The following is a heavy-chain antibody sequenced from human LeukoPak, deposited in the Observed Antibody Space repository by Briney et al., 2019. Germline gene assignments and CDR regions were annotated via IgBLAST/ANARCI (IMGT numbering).Heavy chain of an antibody. CDR3: AKDDHGYRNFDY. V-gene: IGHV3-23*01. CDR2: VSGSGDST. CDR1: GFTFSTYA. J-gene: IGHJ4*02. Sequence: PGGSLRLSCVASGFTFSTYAMSWVRQAPGKGLDWVSSVSGSGDSTYYADSVKGRFTISRDNSRNTLYLQLNSLRAEDTAIYYCAKDDHGYRNFDYWGQGTLVTVSS. D-gene: IGHD5-18*01.